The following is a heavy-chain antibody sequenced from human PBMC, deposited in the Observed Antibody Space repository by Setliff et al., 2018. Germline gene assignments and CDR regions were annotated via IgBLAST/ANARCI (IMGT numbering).Heavy chain of an antibody. J-gene: IGHJ4*02. Sequence: GGSLRLSFAASGFTFSDYYMSWIRQAPGKGLEWVSYISSYSSTIYYADSVRGRFTISRDNAKDTLYLQMNSLRAEDTAVYYCARGGSPYYFDYWGQGTLVTVSS. CDR1: GFTFSDYY. CDR2: ISSYSSTI. V-gene: IGHV3-11*04. D-gene: IGHD3-16*01. CDR3: ARGGSPYYFDY.